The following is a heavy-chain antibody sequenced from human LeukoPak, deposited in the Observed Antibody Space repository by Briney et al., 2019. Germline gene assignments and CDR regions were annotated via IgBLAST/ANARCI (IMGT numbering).Heavy chain of an antibody. D-gene: IGHD3-22*01. CDR2: IKSKTDGGTT. Sequence: PGGSLRLSCAASGFTFSNAWMSWVRQAPGKGLEWVGRIKSKTDGGTTDYAAPVKGRFTISRDDSKNTLYLQMNSLKTEDTAVYYCTADITMIVVAIDLPQNHVRNPFDGMDVWGQGTTVTVSS. V-gene: IGHV3-15*01. CDR3: TADITMIVVAIDLPQNHVRNPFDGMDV. J-gene: IGHJ6*02. CDR1: GFTFSNAW.